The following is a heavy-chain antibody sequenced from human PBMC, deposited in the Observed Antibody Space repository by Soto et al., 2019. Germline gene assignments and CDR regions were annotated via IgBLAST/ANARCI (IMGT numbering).Heavy chain of an antibody. CDR2: ITDSSDTV. CDR1: GFTVTNNY. Sequence: GGSLRLSCAASGFTVTNNYMNWVRQAPGKGLEWVSYITDSSDTVHYADSVRGRFTISRDNAESSLYLQMNSLRDEDTAVYFCARDFGHGYYLDYWGRGTMVTVYS. V-gene: IGHV3-48*02. J-gene: IGHJ4*02. CDR3: ARDFGHGYYLDY. D-gene: IGHD3-3*01.